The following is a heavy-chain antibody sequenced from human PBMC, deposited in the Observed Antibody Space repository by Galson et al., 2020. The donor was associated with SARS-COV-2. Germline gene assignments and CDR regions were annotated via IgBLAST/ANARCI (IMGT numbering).Heavy chain of an antibody. CDR3: VRDKIHGYNDFDP. V-gene: IGHV3-74*01. J-gene: IGHJ5*02. CDR2: ISPDGSDT. D-gene: IGHD1-1*01. CDR1: GFTFSTYW. Sequence: GGSLRLSCAASGFTFSTYWMHWVRQVPGKGPVWVSRISPDGSDTRYADSVKGRFTISRDNAKNTLDLQMNSLRVEDTAIYYCVRDKIHGYNDFDPWGQGTRVTVSS.